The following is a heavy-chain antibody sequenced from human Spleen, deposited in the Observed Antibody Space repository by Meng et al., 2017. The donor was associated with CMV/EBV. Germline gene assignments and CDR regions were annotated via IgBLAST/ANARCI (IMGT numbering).Heavy chain of an antibody. D-gene: IGHD6-19*01. V-gene: IGHV3-30*02. Sequence: GESLKISCAASGFTVSSNYMSWVRQAPGKGLEWVAFIRYDGNNKYYADSVKGRFTISRDNSQNTLYLQINSLRPEDTAVYWCAKEGYSSGWYFDHWGQGTLVTVSS. CDR3: AKEGYSSGWYFDH. J-gene: IGHJ4*02. CDR1: GFTVSSNY. CDR2: IRYDGNNK.